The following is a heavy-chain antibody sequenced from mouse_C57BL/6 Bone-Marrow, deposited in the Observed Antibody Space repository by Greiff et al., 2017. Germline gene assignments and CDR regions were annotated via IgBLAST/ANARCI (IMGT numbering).Heavy chain of an antibody. Sequence: EVQVVESGGGLVKPGGSLKLSCAASGFTFSSYAMSWVRQTPEKRLEWVATISDGGSYTYYPDNVKGRFTISRDNAKNNLYLQMSHLKSEDTAMYYCARVYYYGSPLYWYFDGWGTGTTVTVSS. CDR3: ARVYYYGSPLYWYFDG. D-gene: IGHD1-1*01. CDR1: GFTFSSYA. CDR2: ISDGGSYT. J-gene: IGHJ1*03. V-gene: IGHV5-4*01.